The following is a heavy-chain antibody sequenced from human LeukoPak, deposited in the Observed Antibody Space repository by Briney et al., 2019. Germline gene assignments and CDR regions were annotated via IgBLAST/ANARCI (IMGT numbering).Heavy chain of an antibody. CDR1: GYTFTSYG. J-gene: IGHJ5*02. V-gene: IGHV1-18*01. CDR2: ISAYNGNT. Sequence: VKVSCKASGYTFTSYGISWVRQAPGQGLEWMGWISAYNGNTNYAQKLQGRVTMTTDTSTSTAHMELRSLRSDDTAVYYCARDVEDIVVVPAAIPSWFDPWGQGTLVTVSS. D-gene: IGHD2-2*02. CDR3: ARDVEDIVVVPAAIPSWFDP.